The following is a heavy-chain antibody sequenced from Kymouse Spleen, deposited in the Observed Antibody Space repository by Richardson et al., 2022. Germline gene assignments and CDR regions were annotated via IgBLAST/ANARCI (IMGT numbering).Heavy chain of an antibody. CDR2: IYYSGST. CDR1: GGSISSSSYY. D-gene: IGHD1-26*01. J-gene: IGHJ6*02. Sequence: QLQLQESGPGLVKPSETLSLTCTVSGGSISSSSYYWGWIRQPPGKGLEWIGSIYYSGSTYYNPSLKSRVTISVDTSKNQFSLKLSSVTAADTAVYYCARHGGATWDYYYYGMDVWGQGTTVTVSS. CDR3: ARHGGATWDYYYYGMDV. V-gene: IGHV4-39*01.